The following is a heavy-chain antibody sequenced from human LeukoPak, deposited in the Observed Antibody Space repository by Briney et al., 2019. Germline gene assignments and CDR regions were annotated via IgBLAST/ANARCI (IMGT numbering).Heavy chain of an antibody. Sequence: GGSLRLSCAASGLTVSNNYMSWVRQTPGKGLQWVSIIYTGGTTYYAASVKGRFTISRDNAKNSLYLQMNSLRAEDTAVYYCARDGYSSGWYRGFDYWGQGTLVTVSS. CDR1: GLTVSNNY. J-gene: IGHJ4*02. D-gene: IGHD6-19*01. CDR3: ARDGYSSGWYRGFDY. CDR2: IYTGGTT. V-gene: IGHV3-53*01.